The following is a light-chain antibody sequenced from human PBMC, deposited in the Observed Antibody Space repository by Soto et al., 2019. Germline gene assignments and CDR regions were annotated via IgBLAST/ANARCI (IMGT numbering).Light chain of an antibody. Sequence: DIVMTQSPDSLAVSLGERATINCKSSQSVLYSSNTKNYLAWYQQKPGQPPKLLLYRASTRESGVPDRFSGSGSGTDFTLTISTLQAEDVAVYYCQQYYTTPRTFGQGTKVEIK. V-gene: IGKV4-1*01. CDR2: RAS. CDR3: QQYYTTPRT. CDR1: QSVLYSSNTKNY. J-gene: IGKJ1*01.